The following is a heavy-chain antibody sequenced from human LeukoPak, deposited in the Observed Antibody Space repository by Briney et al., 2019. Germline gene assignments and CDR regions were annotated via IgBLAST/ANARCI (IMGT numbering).Heavy chain of an antibody. Sequence: GGSLRLSCAASGFTLRSYGMSWVRQAPGKGLEWVSSISGSGGSTYYADSVKGRFTISRDNSKNTLYLQMSSLRADDTAVYYCAKGIVVVVAAIGYFDYWGQGTLVTVSS. J-gene: IGHJ4*02. CDR2: ISGSGGST. D-gene: IGHD2-15*01. V-gene: IGHV3-23*01. CDR1: GFTLRSYG. CDR3: AKGIVVVVAAIGYFDY.